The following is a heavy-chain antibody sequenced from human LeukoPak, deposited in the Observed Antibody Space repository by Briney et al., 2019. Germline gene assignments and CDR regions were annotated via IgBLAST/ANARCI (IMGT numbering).Heavy chain of an antibody. D-gene: IGHD2-21*02. V-gene: IGHV4-59*01. Sequence: SETLSLICTVSGGSISSYYWSWIRQPPGKGLEWIGYIYYSGSTNYNPSLKSRVTISVDTSKNQFSLKLSSVTAADTAVYYCARDGGDAEYFQHWGQGTLVTVSS. CDR1: GGSISSYY. CDR2: IYYSGST. J-gene: IGHJ1*01. CDR3: ARDGGDAEYFQH.